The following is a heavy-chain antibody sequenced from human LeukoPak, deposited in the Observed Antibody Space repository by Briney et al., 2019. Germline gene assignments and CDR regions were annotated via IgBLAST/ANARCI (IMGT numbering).Heavy chain of an antibody. D-gene: IGHD4-23*01. Sequence: GGSLRLSCAASGFTFSDYYMSWIRQAPGKGLEWVSYLSSSGSTIYYADSVRGRFTISRDNAKNSLYLQMNSLRAEDAAVYYCARGNNYGGNSYYFDYWGQGTLVTVSS. CDR2: LSSSGSTI. J-gene: IGHJ4*02. V-gene: IGHV3-11*04. CDR1: GFTFSDYY. CDR3: ARGNNYGGNSYYFDY.